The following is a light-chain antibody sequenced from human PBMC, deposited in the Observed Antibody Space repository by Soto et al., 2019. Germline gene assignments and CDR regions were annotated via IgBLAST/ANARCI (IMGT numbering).Light chain of an antibody. V-gene: IGLV2-23*01. CDR1: SSDVGSYNL. CDR3: CSYAGIRGVV. CDR2: EGS. Sequence: QSVLTQPASVSGSPGQSITISCTGTSSDVGSYNLVSWYQQHPGKAPKLIIYEGSKRPAGVSNRFSGSKSGNTASLTISGLQAEDEADYYCCSYAGIRGVVFGGGTKLTVL. J-gene: IGLJ2*01.